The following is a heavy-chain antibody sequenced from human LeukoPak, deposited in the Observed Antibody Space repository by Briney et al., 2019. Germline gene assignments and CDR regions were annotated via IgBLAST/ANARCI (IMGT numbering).Heavy chain of an antibody. CDR1: GGSISSSSYY. CDR3: ARGLGYFDWLLGY. Sequence: SETLSLTCTVSGGSISSSSYYWGWSRQPPGTGLEWMGEINHRVSTNYNPSLKSRVTISVDTSKNQFSLQLSSVTAADTAVYNCARGLGYFDWLLGYWGQGTLVTVSS. D-gene: IGHD3-9*01. J-gene: IGHJ4*02. V-gene: IGHV4-39*07. CDR2: INHRVST.